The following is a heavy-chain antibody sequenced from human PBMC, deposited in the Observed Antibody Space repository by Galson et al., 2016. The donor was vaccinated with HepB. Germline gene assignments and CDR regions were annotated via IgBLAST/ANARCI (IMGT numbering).Heavy chain of an antibody. CDR2: TRNRARSHTT. J-gene: IGHJ4*02. D-gene: IGHD6-25*01. CDR3: ARTGLAADFDY. Sequence: SLRLSCAASGFILSDYYMGWVRQAPGKGLEWVGRTRNRARSHTTAYAASVKGRFTISRDNSRSSVYLQMNGLKADDTAVYYCARTGLAADFDYWGRGILVTVSS. V-gene: IGHV3-72*01. CDR1: GFILSDYY.